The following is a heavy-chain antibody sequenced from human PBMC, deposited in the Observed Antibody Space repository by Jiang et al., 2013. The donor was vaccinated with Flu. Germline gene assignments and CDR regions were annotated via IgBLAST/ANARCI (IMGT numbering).Heavy chain of an antibody. CDR1: GFTVSSTY. CDR2: MYSDGNI. CDR3: ARDIIMSD. D-gene: IGHD5/OR15-5a*01. J-gene: IGHJ4*02. Sequence: VQLVESGGALVQPGGSLRLSCVASGFTVSSTYMSWVRQAPGKGLEWVSIMYSDGNIKYADSVKGRFTISRDNTKNTLFLQMNSLRVEDTAFYHCARDIIMSDWGQGTLVTVSS. V-gene: IGHV3-66*01.